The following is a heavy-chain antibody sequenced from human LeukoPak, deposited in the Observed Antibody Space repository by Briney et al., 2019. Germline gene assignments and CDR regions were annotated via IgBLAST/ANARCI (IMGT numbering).Heavy chain of an antibody. V-gene: IGHV4-4*07. CDR2: IYTSGST. D-gene: IGHD2-2*01. CDR1: GGSISSYY. CDR3: ARERCSSTSCYLNWFDP. J-gene: IGHJ5*02. Sequence: SETLSLTCTVSGGSISSYYWSWIRQPAGKGLEWIGRIYTSGSTNYNPSLKSRVTMSVDTSKNQFSLKLSSVTAADTAVYYCARERCSSTSCYLNWFDPWGQGTLVTVSS.